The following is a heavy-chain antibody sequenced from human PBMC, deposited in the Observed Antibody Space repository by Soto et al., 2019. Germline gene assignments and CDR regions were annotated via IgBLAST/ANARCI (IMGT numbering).Heavy chain of an antibody. CDR1: GFTFRIYS. V-gene: IGHV3-33*01. J-gene: IGHJ3*02. CDR3: ARDATFGTKGGSFDI. CDR2: MWYDGTNK. Sequence: QVQLVESGGGVVQPGRSLRLSCAASGFTFRIYSMHWVRQSPGKGLEWVAVMWYDGTNKYYGESVKGRFTISRDNSENTLYLQMNSLRVEDTGVYYCARDATFGTKGGSFDIWGHGTLVTVSS. D-gene: IGHD3-16*01.